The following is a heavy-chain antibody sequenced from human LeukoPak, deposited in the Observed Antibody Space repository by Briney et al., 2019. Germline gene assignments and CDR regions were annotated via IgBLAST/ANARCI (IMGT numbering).Heavy chain of an antibody. CDR3: ARASGLGGSSSGAWGAIFGY. J-gene: IGHJ4*02. Sequence: PSETLSLTCAVSGYSISSGYYWGWIRQPPGKGLEWIGSIYHSGSTYYNPSLKSRVTISVDTSKNQFSLKLSSVTAADTAVYYCARASGLGGSSSGAWGAIFGYWGQGTLVTVSS. D-gene: IGHD1-26*01. CDR2: IYHSGST. V-gene: IGHV4-38-2*01. CDR1: GYSISSGYY.